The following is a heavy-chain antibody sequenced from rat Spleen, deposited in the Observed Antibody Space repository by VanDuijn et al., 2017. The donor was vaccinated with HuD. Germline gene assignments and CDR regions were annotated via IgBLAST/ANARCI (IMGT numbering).Heavy chain of an antibody. Sequence: QVQLKESGPGLVQASQTLSLTCSVSGFSLTRYHVSWVRQPPGKSLMWKGTVWASGNTNFNSAVQSRLRISRDTSKSQVFLRMNSLQPEDTGTYYCVRHEPQDYFAYWGQGLLVTVSS. CDR1: GFSLTRYH. J-gene: IGHJ2*01. CDR3: VRHEPQDYFAY. CDR2: VWASGNT. V-gene: IGHV2-72*01.